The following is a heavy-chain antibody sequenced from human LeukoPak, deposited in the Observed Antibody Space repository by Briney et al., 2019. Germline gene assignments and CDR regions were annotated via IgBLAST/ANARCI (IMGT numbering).Heavy chain of an antibody. CDR2: IKQDGSEK. CDR3: AKVRPTRFVESSGWLELGY. J-gene: IGHJ4*02. V-gene: IGHV3-7*05. Sequence: GGSLRLSCAASGFTFSYYWMGWVRQAPGKGLEWVANIKQDGSEKYYVDSVKGRFTISRDNSKNSLYLQMNSLRTEDTAFYYCAKVRPTRFVESSGWLELGYWGQGTLVTVSS. CDR1: GFTFSYYW. D-gene: IGHD6-19*01.